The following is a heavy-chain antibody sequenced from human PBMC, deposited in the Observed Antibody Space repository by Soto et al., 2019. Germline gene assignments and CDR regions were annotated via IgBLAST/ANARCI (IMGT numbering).Heavy chain of an antibody. V-gene: IGHV3-9*01. D-gene: IGHD2-2*01. CDR2: ISWNSGSI. CDR3: AKGGCSSTSCYFWFDP. CDR1: GFTFDDYA. Sequence: EVQLVESGGGLVQPSRSLRLSCAASGFTFDDYAMHWVRQAPGKGLEWVSGISWNSGSIGYADSVKGRFTISRDNAKNSLYLQMNSLRAEDTALYYCAKGGCSSTSCYFWFDPWGQGTLVTVSS. J-gene: IGHJ5*02.